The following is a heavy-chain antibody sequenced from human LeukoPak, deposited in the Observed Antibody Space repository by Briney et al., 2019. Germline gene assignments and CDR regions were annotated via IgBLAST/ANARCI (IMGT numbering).Heavy chain of an antibody. J-gene: IGHJ4*02. V-gene: IGHV3-33*01. Sequence: GSLRLSCAASGFSVNDYGMHWVRQAPGKGLEWVAVIWYDGSNRYYADSVKGRFTISRDTSKNTLYLQMNSLRAEDTAVYYCATEGGSRFFDYWGQGTLVTVSS. D-gene: IGHD1-26*01. CDR1: GFSVNDYG. CDR3: ATEGGSRFFDY. CDR2: IWYDGSNR.